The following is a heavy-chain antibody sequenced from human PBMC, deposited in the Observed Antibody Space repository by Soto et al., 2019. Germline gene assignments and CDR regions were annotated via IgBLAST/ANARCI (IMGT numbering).Heavy chain of an antibody. Sequence: GGSLRLSCAASGFTFSSYSMNWVRQAPGKGLEWVSSISSSSSYIYYADSVKGRFTISRDNAMNSLYLQMNSLRAEDTAVYYCARDAKVLLWFGEFYFDYWGQGTLVTVSS. D-gene: IGHD3-10*01. J-gene: IGHJ4*02. CDR1: GFTFSSYS. CDR3: ARDAKVLLWFGEFYFDY. CDR2: ISSSSSYI. V-gene: IGHV3-21*01.